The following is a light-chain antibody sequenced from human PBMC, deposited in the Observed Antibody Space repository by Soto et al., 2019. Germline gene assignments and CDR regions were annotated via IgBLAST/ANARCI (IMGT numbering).Light chain of an antibody. V-gene: IGKV3-20*01. Sequence: EIVLTQSPGTLSLSPGERATLSCRASQSVSSSYLVWHQQKPGQAPRLLIYAASRRATGIPDRFSGSGSGTDFTLTISRLEPEDFAVYYCQHYGSSPWTFGQGTKVDIK. CDR2: AAS. CDR1: QSVSSSY. CDR3: QHYGSSPWT. J-gene: IGKJ1*01.